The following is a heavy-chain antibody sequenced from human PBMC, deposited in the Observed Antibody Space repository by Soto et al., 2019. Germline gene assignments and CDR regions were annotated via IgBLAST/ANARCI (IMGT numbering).Heavy chain of an antibody. Sequence: GGSLRLYCAASGFIFTNYAMNWVRQAPGKGLEWVSVIGGRGNSAYYADSVQGRVTISRDNSKNTLSLQMSSLTADDTAIYYCVREGRGSFDFWGRGTMVTVSS. J-gene: IGHJ3*01. D-gene: IGHD5-12*01. V-gene: IGHV3-23*01. CDR2: IGGRGNSA. CDR3: VREGRGSFDF. CDR1: GFIFTNYA.